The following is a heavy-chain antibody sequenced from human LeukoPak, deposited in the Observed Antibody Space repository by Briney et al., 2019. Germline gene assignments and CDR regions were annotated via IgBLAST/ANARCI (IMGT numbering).Heavy chain of an antibody. V-gene: IGHV3-30*18. D-gene: IGHD4-17*01. Sequence: GRSLRLSCAASGFTFSSYGMHWVRQAPGKGLEWVAVISYDGSNKYYADSVKGQFTISRDNSKNTLYLQMNSLRAEDTAVYYCAKPLDYGDYYYYGMDVWGKGTTVTVSS. J-gene: IGHJ6*04. CDR1: GFTFSSYG. CDR2: ISYDGSNK. CDR3: AKPLDYGDYYYYGMDV.